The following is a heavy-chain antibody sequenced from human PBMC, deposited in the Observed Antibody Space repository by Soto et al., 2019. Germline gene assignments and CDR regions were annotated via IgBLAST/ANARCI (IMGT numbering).Heavy chain of an antibody. CDR1: GGSISGYF. J-gene: IGHJ4*02. CDR2: IYYSGTT. Sequence: PSETLSLTCTVSGGSISGYFWSWTRQPPGKGLEWIGYIYYSGTTSYNPSLNSRVTMSVDTSKNQFSLKVNSVTAADTAVYYCARESYYGSGATVVAYWGQGTLVTVSS. V-gene: IGHV4-59*01. D-gene: IGHD3-10*01. CDR3: ARESYYGSGATVVAY.